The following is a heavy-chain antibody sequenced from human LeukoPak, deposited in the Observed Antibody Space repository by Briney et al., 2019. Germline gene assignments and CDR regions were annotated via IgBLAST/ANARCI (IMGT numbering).Heavy chain of an antibody. Sequence: PGGSLRLSCAASGFTFSSYAMRWVRQAPGKGLEWVSSISDDGGSKYYADSVKGRFTISRDNSKNTLYLQMNSLRAEDTAVYYCARSATGFDYWGQGTLVTVSS. CDR1: GFTFSSYA. CDR2: ISDDGGSK. CDR3: ARSATGFDY. J-gene: IGHJ4*02. D-gene: IGHD1-1*01. V-gene: IGHV3-23*01.